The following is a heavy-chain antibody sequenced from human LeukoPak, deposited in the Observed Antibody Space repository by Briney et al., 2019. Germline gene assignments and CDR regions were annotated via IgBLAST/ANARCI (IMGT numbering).Heavy chain of an antibody. CDR2: ISYDGSNK. V-gene: IGHV3-30*04. CDR3: ARELLGMDV. J-gene: IGHJ6*04. Sequence: GGSLRLSCAASGFTFSSYAMHWVRQAPGKGLEWVAVISYDGSNKYYADSVKGRFTISGDNSKNTLYLQMNSLRAEDTAVYYCARELLGMDVWGKGTTVTVSS. CDR1: GFTFSSYA. D-gene: IGHD2-15*01.